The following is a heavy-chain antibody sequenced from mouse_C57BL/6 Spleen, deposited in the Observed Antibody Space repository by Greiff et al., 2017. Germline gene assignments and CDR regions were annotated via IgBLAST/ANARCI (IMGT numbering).Heavy chain of an antibody. CDR2: INPNNGGT. Sequence: VQLQQSGPELVKPGASVKIPCKASGYTFTDYNMDWVKQSHGKSLEWIGAINPNNGGTIYNQKFKGKATLTVDKSSSTAYMELRSLTSEDTAVYYCARKAGAWFAYWGQGTLVTGSA. V-gene: IGHV1-18*01. CDR1: GYTFTDYN. D-gene: IGHD1-1*02. CDR3: ARKAGAWFAY. J-gene: IGHJ3*01.